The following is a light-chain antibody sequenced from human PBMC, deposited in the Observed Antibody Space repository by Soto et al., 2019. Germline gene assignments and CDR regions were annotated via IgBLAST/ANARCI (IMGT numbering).Light chain of an antibody. CDR1: QSVSSSY. Sequence: EIVLTQSPGTLSLSPGERATLSCRASQSVSSSYLAWYQHKPGQAPRLLIYGASSRATGIPDRFSGSGSGTDVTLTISRLEPEDCAVDYCQQYGSSPHTCGQGTKLEIK. CDR3: QQYGSSPHT. V-gene: IGKV3-20*01. J-gene: IGKJ2*01. CDR2: GAS.